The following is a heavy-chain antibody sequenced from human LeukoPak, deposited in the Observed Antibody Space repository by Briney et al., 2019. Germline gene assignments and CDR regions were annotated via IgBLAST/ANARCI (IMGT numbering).Heavy chain of an antibody. J-gene: IGHJ4*02. Sequence: GESLKISCKGSAYSFTHYWIGWVRRMPGKGLEWMGIIYPGDSDTRYSPSFQGQVTISADKSISTAYLQWSSLKASDTAMYYCAKLSLMATISGVDYWGQGTLVTVSS. V-gene: IGHV5-51*01. CDR3: AKLSLMATISGVDY. CDR1: AYSFTHYW. D-gene: IGHD5-24*01. CDR2: IYPGDSDT.